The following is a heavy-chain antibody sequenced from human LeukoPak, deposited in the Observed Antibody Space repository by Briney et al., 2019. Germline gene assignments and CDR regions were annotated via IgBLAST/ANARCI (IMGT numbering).Heavy chain of an antibody. Sequence: GGSLRLSCAASGFTFSSYAIHWVRQAPGKGLEWVAVISYDGSNKYYPDSVKGRFTISRDNSKRTLYLQMNSLRAEATAVYYCARELEAFDIWGQGTLVTVSS. D-gene: IGHD3-3*02. CDR3: ARELEAFDI. CDR1: GFTFSSYA. CDR2: ISYDGSNK. J-gene: IGHJ3*02. V-gene: IGHV3-30*04.